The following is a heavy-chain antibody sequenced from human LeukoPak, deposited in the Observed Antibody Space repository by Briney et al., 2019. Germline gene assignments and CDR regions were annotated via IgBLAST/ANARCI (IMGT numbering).Heavy chain of an antibody. Sequence: TSETLSLTCTVSGGSISSYYWSRIRQPPGKGLEWIGYIYYSGSTNYNPSLKSRVTISVDTSKNQFSLKLSSVTAADTAVYYCAGYSSGWYDAFDIWGQGTMVTVSS. CDR2: IYYSGST. CDR3: AGYSSGWYDAFDI. CDR1: GGSISSYY. J-gene: IGHJ3*02. V-gene: IGHV4-59*08. D-gene: IGHD6-19*01.